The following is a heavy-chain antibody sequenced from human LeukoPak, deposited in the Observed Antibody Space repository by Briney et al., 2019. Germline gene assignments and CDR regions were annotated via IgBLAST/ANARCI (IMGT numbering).Heavy chain of an antibody. CDR1: GYTFTGYY. D-gene: IGHD3-22*01. Sequence: ASVKVSCKASGYTFTGYYMHWVRQAPGQGVEWMGRINPNSGGTNYAQKFQGRVTMTRDTSISTAYMELSRLRSDDTAVYYCSRGSMTMIVVAASGPDYWGQGTLVTVSS. V-gene: IGHV1-2*06. J-gene: IGHJ4*02. CDR2: INPNSGGT. CDR3: SRGSMTMIVVAASGPDY.